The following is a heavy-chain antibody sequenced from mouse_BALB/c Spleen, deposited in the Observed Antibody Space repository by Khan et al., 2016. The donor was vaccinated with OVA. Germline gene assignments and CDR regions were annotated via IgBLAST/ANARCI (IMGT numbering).Heavy chain of an antibody. CDR3: ARDYWFTY. CDR2: ISSGGTT. V-gene: IGHV5-6-5*01. J-gene: IGHJ3*01. CDR1: GFTFSNYA. Sequence: EVQLVESGGDLVKPGGSLKLSCAASGFTFSNYAMSWVRQTPEKRLEWVASISSGGTTYFPDSVKGRFTLSRDTGRNILYLQMRSLRSEDTAMYYCARDYWFTYWGQGTLVTVSA.